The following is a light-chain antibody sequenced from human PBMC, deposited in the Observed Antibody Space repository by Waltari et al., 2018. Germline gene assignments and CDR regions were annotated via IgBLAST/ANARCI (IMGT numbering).Light chain of an antibody. Sequence: EIVLTQSPGTLSLSPGERATLSCRASQNIGRYLVWYQQKPGQAPSLLIYEASRRATGIPARFSGSGSGTDFSLTISRLEPEDFAVYYCQNHERLPATFGQGTKVEIK. CDR2: EAS. V-gene: IGKV3-20*01. CDR3: QNHERLPAT. J-gene: IGKJ1*01. CDR1: QNIGRY.